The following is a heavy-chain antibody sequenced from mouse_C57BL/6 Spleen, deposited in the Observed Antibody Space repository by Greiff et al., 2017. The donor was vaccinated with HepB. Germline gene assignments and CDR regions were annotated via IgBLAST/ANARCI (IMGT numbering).Heavy chain of an antibody. CDR1: GFTFSSYG. CDR3: ARGDYSNYGAMDY. J-gene: IGHJ4*01. CDR2: ISSGGSYT. V-gene: IGHV5-6*01. D-gene: IGHD2-5*01. Sequence: EVKLMESGGDLVKPGGSLKLSCAASGFTFSSYGMSWVRQTPDKRLEWVATISSGGSYTYYPDSVKGRFTISRDNAKNTLYLQMSSLKSEDTAMYYCARGDYSNYGAMDYWGQGTSVTVSS.